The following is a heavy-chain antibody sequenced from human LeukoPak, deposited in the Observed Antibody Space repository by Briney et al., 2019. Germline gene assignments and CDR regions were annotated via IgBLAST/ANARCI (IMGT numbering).Heavy chain of an antibody. CDR1: GGSISSSSYY. J-gene: IGHJ6*03. CDR2: IYYSGST. Sequence: SETLSLTCTVSGGSISSSSYYWGWIRQPPGKGLEWIGSIYYSGSTYYNSSLKSRVTISVDTSKNQFSLKLSSVTAADTAVYYCARGSGSYNYYYYYMDVWGKGTTVTVSS. V-gene: IGHV4-39*07. CDR3: ARGSGSYNYYYYYMDV. D-gene: IGHD1-26*01.